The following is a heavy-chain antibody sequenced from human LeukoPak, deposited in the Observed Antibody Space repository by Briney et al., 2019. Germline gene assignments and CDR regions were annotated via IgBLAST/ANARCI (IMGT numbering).Heavy chain of an antibody. Sequence: DPSETLSLTCTVSGGSISSRSCCWGWIRQPPGKGLEWIGTIYYSGSTYYNPSLKSRVTISVDTSKKQLSLKLSSVTAADTAVYYCARQDDYNFDYWGQGTLVTVSS. CDR2: IYYSGST. CDR1: GGSISSRSCC. V-gene: IGHV4-39*01. J-gene: IGHJ4*02. D-gene: IGHD5-24*01. CDR3: ARQDDYNFDY.